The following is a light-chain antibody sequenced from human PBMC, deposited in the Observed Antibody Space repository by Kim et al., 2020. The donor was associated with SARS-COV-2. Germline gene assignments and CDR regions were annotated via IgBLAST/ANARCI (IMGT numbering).Light chain of an antibody. Sequence: SLSPGDRATIACRASQGVGTYLAWFQQKPGQAPRLLIYDASNRATGIPARFSGSGSGTDFTLTISSLAPEDFAVYYCQQRNEWPLTFGGGTKLEI. CDR2: DAS. CDR3: QQRNEWPLT. V-gene: IGKV3-11*01. J-gene: IGKJ4*01. CDR1: QGVGTY.